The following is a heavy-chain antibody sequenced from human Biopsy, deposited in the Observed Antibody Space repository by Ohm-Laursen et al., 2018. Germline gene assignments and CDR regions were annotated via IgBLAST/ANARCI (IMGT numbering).Heavy chain of an antibody. V-gene: IGHV4-39*07. Sequence: SDTLSLTCTVSGASISSGGFYWGWIRQHPGKGLEWIGNIYYDGITYYNPSLKSRVAMSVDTSKNQFSLRLTSVTAADTAVYYCARVAGGYAYYYGMDVWGQGTTVIVSS. CDR2: IYYDGIT. CDR3: ARVAGGYAYYYGMDV. CDR1: GASISSGGFY. D-gene: IGHD5-12*01. J-gene: IGHJ6*02.